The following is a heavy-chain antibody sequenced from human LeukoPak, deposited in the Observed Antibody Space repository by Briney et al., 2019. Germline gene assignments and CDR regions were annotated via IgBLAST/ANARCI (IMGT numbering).Heavy chain of an antibody. V-gene: IGHV1-8*01. Sequence: ASVKVPCKASGYTFTSSDINWVRQATGQGLEWMGWMNPNSGNTGYAQKFQGRVTMTRDTSISTAYMEVSSLRSDDTAVYYCARARYGDYRGNCFDPWGQGTLVTVSS. J-gene: IGHJ5*02. CDR1: GYTFTSSD. D-gene: IGHD4-17*01. CDR2: MNPNSGNT. CDR3: ARARYGDYRGNCFDP.